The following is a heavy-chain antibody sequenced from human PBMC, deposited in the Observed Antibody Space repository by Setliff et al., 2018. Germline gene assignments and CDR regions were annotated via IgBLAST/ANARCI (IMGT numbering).Heavy chain of an antibody. CDR2: IYSNETT. CDR1: GASISSYF. Sequence: SETLSLTCTVSGASISSYFWNWVRQPAGKGLEWIGRIYSNETTNYNPSLKSRVTMSIDTSKNQLSLKLSSVTAADTAVYYCARSMIQRNYYCGLDVWGQGTTVTVSS. CDR3: ARSMIQRNYYCGLDV. D-gene: IGHD3-16*01. J-gene: IGHJ6*02. V-gene: IGHV4-4*07.